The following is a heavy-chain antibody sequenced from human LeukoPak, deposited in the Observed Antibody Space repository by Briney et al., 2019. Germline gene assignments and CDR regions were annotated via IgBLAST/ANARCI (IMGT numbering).Heavy chain of an antibody. Sequence: SQTLSLTCAISGDSVSSNSAAWNWIRQSPSRGLEWLGRTYYRSKWYNDFAVSVKSRMSINADTSKNQVTLHLNSVTPEDTAVYYCARVDMVRGTNYYYYGMDVWGQGTTVTVSS. CDR3: ARVDMVRGTNYYYYGMDV. CDR1: GDSVSSNSAA. D-gene: IGHD3-10*01. CDR2: TYYRSKWYN. V-gene: IGHV6-1*01. J-gene: IGHJ6*02.